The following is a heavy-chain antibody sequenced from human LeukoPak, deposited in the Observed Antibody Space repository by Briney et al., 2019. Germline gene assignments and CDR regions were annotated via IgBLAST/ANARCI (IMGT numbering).Heavy chain of an antibody. V-gene: IGHV3-7*01. CDR3: ARGGVLAADY. Sequence: GGSLRLSCAASGFTFSSHWMSWVRQAPGKGLEWVANIKKDGSEKYYVDAVKGRFTISRDNAKTSLYLQMNSLRAEDTAVYYCARGGVLAADYWGQGTLVTVSS. D-gene: IGHD2-15*01. CDR1: GFTFSSHW. J-gene: IGHJ4*02. CDR2: IKKDGSEK.